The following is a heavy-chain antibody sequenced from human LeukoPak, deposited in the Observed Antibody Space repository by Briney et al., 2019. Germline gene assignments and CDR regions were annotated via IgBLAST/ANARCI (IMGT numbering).Heavy chain of an antibody. J-gene: IGHJ4*02. CDR1: GFIFNTFG. CDR3: AKGHLIYRLIDY. V-gene: IGHV3-30*18. D-gene: IGHD3/OR15-3a*01. CDR2: ISHDGSNE. Sequence: GGSLRLSCAASGFIFNTFGMHWVRQAPGKGLEWVAFISHDGSNEYYADSVKGRFTISRDNVENTLYLQMNSLRADDTALYYCAKGHLIYRLIDYWGQGTLVTVSS.